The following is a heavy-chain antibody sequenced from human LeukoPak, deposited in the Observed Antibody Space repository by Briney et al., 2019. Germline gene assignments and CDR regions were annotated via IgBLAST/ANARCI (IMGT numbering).Heavy chain of an antibody. CDR3: ARATLMITFGGVIANWFDP. D-gene: IGHD3-16*02. Sequence: SETLSLTCTVSGGSISSYYWSWIRQPPGKGLEWIGYIYYSGSTNYNPSLKSRATISVDTSKNQFSLKLSSVTAADTAVYYCARATLMITFGGVIANWFDPWGQGTLVTVSS. J-gene: IGHJ5*02. CDR1: GGSISSYY. V-gene: IGHV4-59*01. CDR2: IYYSGST.